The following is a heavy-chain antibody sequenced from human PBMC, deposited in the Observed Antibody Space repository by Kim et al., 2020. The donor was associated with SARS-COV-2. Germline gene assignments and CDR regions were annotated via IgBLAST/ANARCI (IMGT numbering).Heavy chain of an antibody. D-gene: IGHD6-13*01. Sequence: LSPTCTVSGGPISSGGYYLLRPLPPPLKGLEWIGYIYYSGSTYYNPSLKSRVIISAAPSKNQFSLKLSSVTAADTAVYYCARVSVEVAAAGILVDPWGQGTLVTVSS. CDR1: GGPISSGGYY. J-gene: IGHJ5*02. V-gene: IGHV4-31*03. CDR3: ARVSVEVAAAGILVDP. CDR2: IYYSGST.